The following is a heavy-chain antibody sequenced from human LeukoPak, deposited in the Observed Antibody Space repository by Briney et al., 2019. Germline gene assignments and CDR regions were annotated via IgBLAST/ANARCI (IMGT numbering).Heavy chain of an antibody. CDR1: GGSFSGYY. CDR2: INHSGST. D-gene: IGHD3-22*01. J-gene: IGHJ6*03. Sequence: SETLSLTCAVYGGSFSGYYWSWIRQPPGKGLEWIGEINHSGSTNYNPSLKSRVTISVDTSKNQFSLKLSSVTAADTAVYYCARGRRYDSSGYYRYYYYYMDVWGKGTTVTVSS. CDR3: ARGRRYDSSGYYRYYYYYMDV. V-gene: IGHV4-34*01.